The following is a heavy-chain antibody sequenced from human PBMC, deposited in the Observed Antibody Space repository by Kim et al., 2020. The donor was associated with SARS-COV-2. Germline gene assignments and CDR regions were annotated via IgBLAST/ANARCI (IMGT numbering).Heavy chain of an antibody. D-gene: IGHD3-9*01. J-gene: IGHJ4*02. V-gene: IGHV4-39*01. CDR3: ARQYYELLTGYRYDN. Sequence: NPSLKSRVTISVDTSKNEFSLKLNSVTAADTAVYYCARQYYELLTGYRYDNWGQGTLVTVSS.